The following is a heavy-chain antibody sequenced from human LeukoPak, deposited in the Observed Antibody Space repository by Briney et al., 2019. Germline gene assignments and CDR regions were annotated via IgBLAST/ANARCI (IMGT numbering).Heavy chain of an antibody. CDR3: ATESYSGSYRTDF. D-gene: IGHD1-26*01. CDR1: GFTFSSYA. J-gene: IGHJ4*02. V-gene: IGHV3-23*01. CDR2: ISGSGGTT. Sequence: GGSLRLSCAASGFTFSSYALTWVRQAPGKGLEWVSAISGSGGTTYYADSVKGRFTISRDNSKNTLYLQMNSLRAEDTAVYYCATESYSGSYRTDFWGQGTLVTVSS.